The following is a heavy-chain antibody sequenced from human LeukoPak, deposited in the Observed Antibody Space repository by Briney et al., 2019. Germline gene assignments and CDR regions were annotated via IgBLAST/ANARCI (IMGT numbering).Heavy chain of an antibody. D-gene: IGHD6-19*01. V-gene: IGHV3-64*01. CDR2: ISSSGGST. J-gene: IGHJ4*02. Sequence: GGSLTLSCAASGFTFSTYAMHWVRQAPGKGLEYVSAISSSGGSTFYANSVKGRFTISRDNLKNTLYLQMGSLRAEDMALYYCVRRPPGFSSGWLDYWGQGTLVTVSS. CDR1: GFTFSTYA. CDR3: VRRPPGFSSGWLDY.